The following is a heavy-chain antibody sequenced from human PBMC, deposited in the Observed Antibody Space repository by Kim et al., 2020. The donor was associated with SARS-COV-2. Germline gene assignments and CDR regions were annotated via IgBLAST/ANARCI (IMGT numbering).Heavy chain of an antibody. CDR2: ISYDGSNK. CDR1: GFTFSSYG. CDR3: AKDGGARDQYYFDY. Sequence: GGSLRLSCAASGFTFSSYGMHWVRQAPGKGLEWVAVISYDGSNKYYADSVKGRFTISRDNSKNTLYLQMNSLRAEDTAVYYCAKDGGARDQYYFDYWGQG. D-gene: IGHD3-16*01. V-gene: IGHV3-30*18. J-gene: IGHJ4*02.